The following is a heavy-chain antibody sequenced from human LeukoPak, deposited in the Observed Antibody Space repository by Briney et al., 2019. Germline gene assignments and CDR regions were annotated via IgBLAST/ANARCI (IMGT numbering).Heavy chain of an antibody. CDR2: IRYDGSNK. CDR1: GFTFSSYG. Sequence: GGSLRLSCAASGFTFSSYGMHGVRQAPGKGLEEVAFIRYDGSNKYYADSVKGRFTTSRDNSKNTLYLQMNSLRAEDTAVYYCAKEGGYQLPPDYNWFDPWGQGTLVTVSS. V-gene: IGHV3-30*02. J-gene: IGHJ5*02. D-gene: IGHD2-2*01. CDR3: AKEGGYQLPPDYNWFDP.